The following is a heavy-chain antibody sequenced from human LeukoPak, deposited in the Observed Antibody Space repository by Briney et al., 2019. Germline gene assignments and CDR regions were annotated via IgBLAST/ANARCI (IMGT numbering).Heavy chain of an antibody. CDR3: ARDGNYRVADDV. J-gene: IGHJ3*01. V-gene: IGHV3-30*02. CDR1: GFTFSDYG. Sequence: GGSLRLSCAASGFTFSDYGMHWVRQAPGKGLEWVTFIRYDSSNTYYTDSVKGRFTISRDNPKNTLYLQMTSLRPDDTAVYYCARDGNYRVADDVWGRGTMVTVSS. D-gene: IGHD3-10*01. CDR2: IRYDSSNT.